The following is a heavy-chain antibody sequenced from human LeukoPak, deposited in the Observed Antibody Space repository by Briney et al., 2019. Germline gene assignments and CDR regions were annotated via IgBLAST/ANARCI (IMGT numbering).Heavy chain of an antibody. V-gene: IGHV4-39*07. J-gene: IGHJ4*02. CDR3: ARAQLGGPVDY. CDR2: SNHGGTT. D-gene: IGHD3-16*01. Sequence: SETLSLTCTVSGGSISSSSYYWGWIRQPPGKGLEWIGESNHGGTTNYNPSLKSRVTISVDTSKNQFSLKLNSVTAADTAVYYCARAQLGGPVDYWGRGTLVTVSS. CDR1: GGSISSSSYY.